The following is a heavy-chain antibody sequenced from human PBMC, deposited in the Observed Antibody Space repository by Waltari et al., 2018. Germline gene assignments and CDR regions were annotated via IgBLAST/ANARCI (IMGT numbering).Heavy chain of an antibody. CDR3: AGRPLYTVVWHGFDY. V-gene: IGHV4-39*07. CDR1: NGSISTNTYY. CDR2: SFYTGNV. J-gene: IGHJ4*02. D-gene: IGHD2-2*02. Sequence: QLQLQESGPGLVKPSETLSLTCNVSNGSISTNTYYWAWIRQPPGKGLEWIGSSFYTGNVYYNPSLQSRVTMSVDTSRNQFSLKLRSVTAADTAVYYCAGRPLYTVVWHGFDYWGRGALVTVSS.